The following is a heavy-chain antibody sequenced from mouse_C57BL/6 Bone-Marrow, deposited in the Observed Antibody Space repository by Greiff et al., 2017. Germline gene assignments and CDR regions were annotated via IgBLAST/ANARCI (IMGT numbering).Heavy chain of an antibody. CDR1: GYTFTSYG. D-gene: IGHD5-1*01. V-gene: IGHV1-58*01. Sequence: EVQLMESGAELVRPGSSVKMSCKTSGYTFTSYGINWVKQRPGQGLEWIGYIYIGNGYTVYNEKFKGKATLTSDTSSSTAYMQLSSLTSEDSAIYFCAVPSYWYFDVWGTGTTVTVSS. CDR2: IYIGNGYT. J-gene: IGHJ1*03. CDR3: AVPSYWYFDV.